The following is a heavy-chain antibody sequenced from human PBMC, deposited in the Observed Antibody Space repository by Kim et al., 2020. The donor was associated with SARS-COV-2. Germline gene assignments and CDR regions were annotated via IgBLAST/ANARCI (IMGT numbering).Heavy chain of an antibody. Sequence: YATYVKGRIPIHTDTSKNQFSLQLNSVTPEDTAVYYCARDRQRAGTGVDYWGQGTLVTVAS. CDR3: ARDRQRAGTGVDY. J-gene: IGHJ4*02. D-gene: IGHD6-19*01. V-gene: IGHV6-1*01.